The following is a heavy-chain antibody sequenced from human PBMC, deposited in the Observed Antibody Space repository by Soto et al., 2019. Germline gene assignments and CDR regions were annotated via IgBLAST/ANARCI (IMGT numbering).Heavy chain of an antibody. D-gene: IGHD1-26*01. J-gene: IGHJ3*01. CDR2: LSAYNGDT. V-gene: IGHV1-18*01. CDR1: GYTFINYG. Sequence: QVQLVQSGAEVKKPGASVSVSCKTSGYTFINYGITWVRQAPGQGLEWMGWLSAYNGDTSSSEKLQDRFTMTTDTSTITVYMDMRSLTSDDTAVYYCARWSAIVGGAEALDVWGQGTMVIVSS. CDR3: ARWSAIVGGAEALDV.